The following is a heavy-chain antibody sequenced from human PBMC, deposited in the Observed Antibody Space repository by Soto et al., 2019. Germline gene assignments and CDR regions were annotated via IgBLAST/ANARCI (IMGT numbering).Heavy chain of an antibody. Sequence: QVQLQQWGAGLLKPSETLSLTCAVYGGSFSGYYWSWIRQPPGKGLEWIGEINHSGGTNYNPSLKSRVTISVDTSKNQFSLKLSSVTAADTAVYYCARVVSYSSSLFYGYWGQGTLVTVSS. CDR3: ARVVSYSSSLFYGY. CDR2: INHSGGT. J-gene: IGHJ4*02. CDR1: GGSFSGYY. V-gene: IGHV4-34*01. D-gene: IGHD6-6*01.